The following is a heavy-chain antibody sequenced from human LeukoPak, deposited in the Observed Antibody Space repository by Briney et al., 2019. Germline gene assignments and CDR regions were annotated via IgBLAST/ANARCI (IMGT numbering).Heavy chain of an antibody. CDR2: ITSDGSST. Sequence: GGSLRLSCAASGFTFSTYWMHWVRQAPGKGLVCVSRITSDGSSTSYADSVRGRFTISRDNAKNTVYLQMNSLRAEDTAVYYCARDLAGAVFDFWGQGTLVTVSS. CDR3: ARDLAGAVFDF. J-gene: IGHJ4*02. D-gene: IGHD1-26*01. CDR1: GFTFSTYW. V-gene: IGHV3-74*01.